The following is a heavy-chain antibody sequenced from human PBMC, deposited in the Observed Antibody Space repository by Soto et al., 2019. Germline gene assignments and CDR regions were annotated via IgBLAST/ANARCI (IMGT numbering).Heavy chain of an antibody. J-gene: IGHJ6*02. CDR2: ISGSGGST. V-gene: IGHV3-23*01. D-gene: IGHD1-1*01. CDR1: GFTFSSYA. Sequence: GGSLRLSCTASGFTFSSYAMSWVRQAPGKGLEWGSAISGSGGSTYYADSVKGRFTISRDNSKNTLYLQMNSLRAEDTAVYYCAKVTTGTTHYGMDVWGQGTTVTVSS. CDR3: AKVTTGTTHYGMDV.